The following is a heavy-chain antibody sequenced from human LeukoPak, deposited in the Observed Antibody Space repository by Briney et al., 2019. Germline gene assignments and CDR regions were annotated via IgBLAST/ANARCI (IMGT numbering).Heavy chain of an antibody. V-gene: IGHV3-64D*06. J-gene: IGHJ4*02. D-gene: IGHD3-10*01. CDR3: VRGITMVRGVMDY. CDR1: GFTFSSYA. CDR2: ISSNGGST. Sequence: GGSLRLSCSASGFTFSSYAMHWVRQAPGKGLEYVSAISSNGGSTYYADSVKGRFTISRDNSENTLYLQMSSLRAEDTAVYYCVRGITMVRGVMDYWGQGTLVTVSS.